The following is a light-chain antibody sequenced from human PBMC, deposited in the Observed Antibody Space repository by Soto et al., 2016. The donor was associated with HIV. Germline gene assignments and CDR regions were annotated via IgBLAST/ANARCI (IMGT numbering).Light chain of an antibody. Sequence: DIQMTQSPSTLSASVGDRVTITCRASQSINSWLAWYQQKAGKAPKLLIYKAPSLESGVPSRFSGSGSGTEFTLTISSLQPDDFATYYCQQSSETPRTFGHGT. J-gene: IGKJ1*01. CDR2: KAP. CDR3: QQSSETPRT. CDR1: QSINSW. V-gene: IGKV1-5*03.